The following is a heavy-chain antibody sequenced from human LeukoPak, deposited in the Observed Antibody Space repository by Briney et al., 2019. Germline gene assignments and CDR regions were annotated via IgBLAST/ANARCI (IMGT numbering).Heavy chain of an antibody. CDR1: GGSISSSSYY. Sequence: PSETLSLTCTVSGGSISSSSYYWGWIRQPPGKGLEWIGSIYYSGSTYYNPSLKSRVTISVDTSKNQFSLKLSSVTAADTAVYYCARLNLFFISGFDYWGQGTLVTVSS. CDR2: IYYSGST. CDR3: ARLNLFFISGFDY. V-gene: IGHV4-39*01. J-gene: IGHJ4*02. D-gene: IGHD2-21*01.